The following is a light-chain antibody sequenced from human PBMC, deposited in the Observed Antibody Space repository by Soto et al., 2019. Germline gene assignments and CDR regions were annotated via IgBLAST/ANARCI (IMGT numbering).Light chain of an antibody. CDR3: CSYAGSYTFEV. J-gene: IGLJ1*01. Sequence: QSVLTQPRSVSGSPGQSGTISCTGTSSDVGGYNYVSWYQQHPGKAPKLMIYDVSKRPSGVPDRFSGSKSGNTASLTISGLQAEDEADYYCCSYAGSYTFEVFGTGTKVTVL. CDR2: DVS. V-gene: IGLV2-11*01. CDR1: SSDVGGYNY.